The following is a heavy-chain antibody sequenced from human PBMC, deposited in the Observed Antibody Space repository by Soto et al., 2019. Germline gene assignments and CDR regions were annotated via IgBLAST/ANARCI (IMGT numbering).Heavy chain of an antibody. D-gene: IGHD3-22*01. CDR3: ARVMTFGDFVYYDSSGYYFP. J-gene: IGHJ5*02. CDR1: GFTFSSYS. V-gene: IGHV3-48*01. CDR2: ISSSSSTI. Sequence: GGSLRLSCAASGFTFSSYSMNWVRQAPGKGLEWVSYISSSSSTIYYADSVKGRFTISRDNAKNSLYLQMNSLRAEDTAVYYCARVMTFGDFVYYDSSGYYFPWGQGTLVTVSS.